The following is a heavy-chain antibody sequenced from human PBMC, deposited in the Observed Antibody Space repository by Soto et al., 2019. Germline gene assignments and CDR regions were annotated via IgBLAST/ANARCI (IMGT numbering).Heavy chain of an antibody. CDR3: ARGSIAAEYFQH. CDR2: IYHSGST. Sequence: TLSLTCAVSGGSISSGGYSCSWIRQPPGKGLEWIGYIYHSGSTYYNPSLKSRVTMSVDRSKNQFSLKLSSVTAADTAVYYCARGSIAAEYFQHWGQGTLVAVSS. J-gene: IGHJ1*01. V-gene: IGHV4-30-2*01. CDR1: GGSISSGGYS.